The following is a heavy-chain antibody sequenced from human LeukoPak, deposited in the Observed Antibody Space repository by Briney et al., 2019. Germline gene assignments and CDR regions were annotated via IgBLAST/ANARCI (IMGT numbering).Heavy chain of an antibody. CDR2: IFYSGST. V-gene: IGHV4-59*01. Sequence: PETLSLTCSVSGGSIRSYYWSWIRQPPGKGLEWIGNIFYSGSTNYNPSLKSRVTISVDTSKNQFSLKLSSVTAADTAVYYCARGQLGDGYSFDYWGRGTLVTVSS. D-gene: IGHD5-24*01. J-gene: IGHJ4*02. CDR3: ARGQLGDGYSFDY. CDR1: GGSIRSYY.